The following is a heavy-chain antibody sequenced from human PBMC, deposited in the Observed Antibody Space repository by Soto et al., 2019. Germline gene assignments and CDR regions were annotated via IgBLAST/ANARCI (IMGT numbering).Heavy chain of an antibody. J-gene: IGHJ4*02. Sequence: GGSLRLSCAASGFTFSSYAMHWVRQAPGKGLEWVAVISHDGSNKYYADSVKGRFTISRDKTKNTLYLQMNSLRAEDKAVYYCARDECVYCAYIDYWGQGTLVTVSS. D-gene: IGHD1-26*01. CDR2: ISHDGSNK. V-gene: IGHV3-30-3*01. CDR1: GFTFSSYA. CDR3: ARDECVYCAYIDY.